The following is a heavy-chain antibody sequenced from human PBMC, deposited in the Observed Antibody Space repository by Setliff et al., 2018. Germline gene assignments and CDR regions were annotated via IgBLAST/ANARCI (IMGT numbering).Heavy chain of an antibody. Sequence: RASVKVSCKASGGAFSTYSLSWVRQAPGQGFEWVGRIIPILGITNYAQRFQGRVTITADDSTSTIYMDVSSLRAKDTAVYYCARGGMAAAGRKGVFEYWGQGSLVTVSS. D-gene: IGHD6-13*01. J-gene: IGHJ4*02. CDR2: IIPILGIT. V-gene: IGHV1-69*13. CDR3: ARGGMAAAGRKGVFEY. CDR1: GGAFSTYS.